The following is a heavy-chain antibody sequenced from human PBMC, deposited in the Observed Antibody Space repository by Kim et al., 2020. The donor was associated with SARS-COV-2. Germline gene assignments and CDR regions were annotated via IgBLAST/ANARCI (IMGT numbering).Heavy chain of an antibody. CDR1: GGTFSSYA. Sequence: SVKVSCKASGGTFSSYAISWVRQAPGQGLEWMGGIIPIFGTANYAQKFQGRVTITADESTSTAYMELSSLRSEDTAVYYCAREGGGITGTTFYYYGMDVWGQGTTVTVSS. J-gene: IGHJ6*02. CDR2: IIPIFGTA. D-gene: IGHD1-20*01. CDR3: AREGGGITGTTFYYYGMDV. V-gene: IGHV1-69*13.